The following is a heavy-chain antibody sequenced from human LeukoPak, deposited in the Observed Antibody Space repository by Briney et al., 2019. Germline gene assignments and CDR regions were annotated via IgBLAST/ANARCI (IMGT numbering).Heavy chain of an antibody. J-gene: IGHJ4*02. CDR2: ISAYNGNT. V-gene: IGHV1-18*01. D-gene: IGHD3-22*01. CDR1: GYTFTSYG. Sequence: ASVKVSCKASGYTFTSYGISWVRQAPGQGLEWMGWISAYNGNTNYAQKLQGRVTMTTDTSTSTAYMELRSLRSDDTAVYYCARHPYSSGYYFEDYWGQGTLATVSS. CDR3: ARHPYSSGYYFEDY.